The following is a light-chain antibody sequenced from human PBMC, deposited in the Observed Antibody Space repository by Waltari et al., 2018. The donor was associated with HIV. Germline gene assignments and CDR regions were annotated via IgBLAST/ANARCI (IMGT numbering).Light chain of an antibody. CDR2: RDS. J-gene: IGLJ2*01. CDR3: QVWDSSTHVV. CDR1: NIGSKN. V-gene: IGLV3-9*01. Sequence: SYELTQPLSVSVALGQTARITCGENNIGSKNVHWYQQKPGQAPVLVIYRDSNRPSGIPERFSGANSGNTATLTISRAQAGDEADYYCQVWDSSTHVVFGEGTKLTVL.